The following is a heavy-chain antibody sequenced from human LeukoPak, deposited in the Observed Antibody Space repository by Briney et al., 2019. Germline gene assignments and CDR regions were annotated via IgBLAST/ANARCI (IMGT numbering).Heavy chain of an antibody. Sequence: PGGSLRLSCAASGFTFSSYAMSWVRQAPGKGLEWVSTSSGSGAYTYYADSVKGRFTISRDNSKNTLSLQMNSLRAEDTAVYYCAKDMRGYYRPIDYWGQGTLVTVSS. D-gene: IGHD3-3*01. CDR2: SSGSGAYT. CDR3: AKDMRGYYRPIDY. CDR1: GFTFSSYA. J-gene: IGHJ4*02. V-gene: IGHV3-23*01.